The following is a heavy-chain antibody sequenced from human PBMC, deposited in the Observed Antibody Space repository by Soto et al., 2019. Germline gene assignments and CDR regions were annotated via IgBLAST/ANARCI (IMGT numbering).Heavy chain of an antibody. D-gene: IGHD6-19*01. V-gene: IGHV3-23*01. Sequence: GSLRLSCSASGFTFITQAMACVLQSPGKGLEWVSALISSGESPDYADSVKGRFTISRDNSKNTLYLQMNSLRADDTAVYYCAKDLHGSGWSFDQWGQGTVVTVSS. CDR2: LISSGESP. CDR1: GFTFITQA. J-gene: IGHJ4*02. CDR3: AKDLHGSGWSFDQ.